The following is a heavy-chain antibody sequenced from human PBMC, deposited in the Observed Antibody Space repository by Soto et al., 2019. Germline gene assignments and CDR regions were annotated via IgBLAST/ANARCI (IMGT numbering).Heavy chain of an antibody. V-gene: IGHV3-30*01. Sequence: QVRLVEPGGGLVRPGRSLRLSCAASGLIIPSCAIHRIRQAPGKGLEWVAVIGSDGTHKYYGDSVQGRFTISRDTSQNMVFLQMDRLTAEDTALYYCSRDSRVDVPEYFDNWGQGTLVTVSS. CDR1: GLIIPSCA. D-gene: IGHD3-10*02. CDR3: SRDSRVDVPEYFDN. J-gene: IGHJ4*02. CDR2: IGSDGTHK.